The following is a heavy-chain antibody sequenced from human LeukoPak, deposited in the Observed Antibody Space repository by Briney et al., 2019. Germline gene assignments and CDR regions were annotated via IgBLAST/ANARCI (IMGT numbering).Heavy chain of an antibody. D-gene: IGHD3-3*01. CDR2: IYYSGST. J-gene: IGHJ5*02. V-gene: IGHV4-61*01. CDR3: ARERYDFWSGYSYKWFDP. CDR1: GGSVSSTTYY. Sequence: SETLSLTCTVSGGSVSSTTYYWSWIRQPPGKGLVWIGYIYYSGSTNYHPSLKSRVTISVDTSKNQLSLKLSAVTAADTAVYYCARERYDFWSGYSYKWFDPWGQGTRVIVSS.